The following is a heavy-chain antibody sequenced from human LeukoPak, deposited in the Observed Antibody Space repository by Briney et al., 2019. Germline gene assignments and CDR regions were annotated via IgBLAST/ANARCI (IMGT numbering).Heavy chain of an antibody. J-gene: IGHJ5*02. CDR3: AREEVGATTVS. V-gene: IGHV3-48*01. CDR1: GFPFSSYS. CDR2: ISSSSSTI. Sequence: GGSLRLSCAASGFPFSSYSMNWVRQAPGKGLEWGSYISSSSSTIYYADSVKGRFTISRDNAKNSLYLQMNSLRAEDTAVYYCAREEVGATTVSWGQGTLVTVSS. D-gene: IGHD1-26*01.